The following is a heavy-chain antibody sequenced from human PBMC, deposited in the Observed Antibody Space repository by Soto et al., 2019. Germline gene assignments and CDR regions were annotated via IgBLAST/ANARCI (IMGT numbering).Heavy chain of an antibody. V-gene: IGHV5-10-1*01. CDR2: IDPSDSYT. Sequence: GESLKISCKGSGYSFTSYWISWVRQMPGKGLEWMGRIDPSDSYTNYSPSFQGHVTISADKSISTAYLQWSSLKASDTAMYYYARPARHSYYYYGMDVWGQGTTVTVSS. CDR3: ARPARHSYYYYGMDV. D-gene: IGHD6-6*01. J-gene: IGHJ6*02. CDR1: GYSFTSYW.